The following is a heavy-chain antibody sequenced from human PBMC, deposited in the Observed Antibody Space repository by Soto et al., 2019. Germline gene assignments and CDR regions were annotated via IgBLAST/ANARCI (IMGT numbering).Heavy chain of an antibody. CDR1: GFTVSSNY. V-gene: IGHV3-74*01. Sequence: GGSLRLSCAASGFTVSSNYMSWVRQAPGKGLEWVSRINNDGRSTSYADSVKGRFTASRDNAKNTLYLQMNSLRAEDTAVYYCARDVQLQSFDYRGQGTLVTV. J-gene: IGHJ4*02. CDR3: ARDVQLQSFDY. D-gene: IGHD5-18*01. CDR2: INNDGRST.